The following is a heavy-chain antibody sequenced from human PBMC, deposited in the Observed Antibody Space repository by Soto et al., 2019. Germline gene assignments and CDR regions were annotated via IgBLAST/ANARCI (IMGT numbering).Heavy chain of an antibody. CDR1: GFTFSSYS. Sequence: GGSLRLSCAASGFTFSSYSMNWVRQAPGKGLEWVSYISSSSSTIYYADSVKGRFTISRDNAKNSLYLQMNSLRAEDTAVYYCARDDTYYDFWSGTNGVDYFDYWGQGTLVTVSS. CDR3: ARDDTYYDFWSGTNGVDYFDY. V-gene: IGHV3-48*01. D-gene: IGHD3-3*01. J-gene: IGHJ4*02. CDR2: ISSSSSTI.